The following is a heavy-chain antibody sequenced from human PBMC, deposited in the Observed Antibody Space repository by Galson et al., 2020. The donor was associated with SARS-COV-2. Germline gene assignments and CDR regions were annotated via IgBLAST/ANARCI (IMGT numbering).Heavy chain of an antibody. V-gene: IGHV3-30*04. CDR2: ISYDGSNK. CDR1: GFTFSSYA. J-gene: IGHJ4*02. Sequence: GGSLRLSCAASGFTFSSYAMHWVRQAPGKGLEWVAVISYDGSNKYYADSVKGRFTISRDNSKNTLYLQMNSLRAEDTAVYYCARGRRWLQFMGFDYWGQGTLVTVSS. CDR3: ARGRRWLQFMGFDY. D-gene: IGHD5-12*01.